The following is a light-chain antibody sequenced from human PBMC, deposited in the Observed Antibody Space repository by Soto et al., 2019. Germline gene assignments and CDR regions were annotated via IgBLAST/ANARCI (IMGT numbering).Light chain of an antibody. CDR3: QQYYTAIA. CDR1: HSGLHSSNNENS. Sequence: DGVMTQSPDALAVSLGERATINCKSSHSGLHSSNNENSLAWYQQKAGQRPKXLIYRASTRESGVPDRISGSGSGTDFTLTISSLQAEDVAVYYCQQYYTAIAFGQGTRLEIK. V-gene: IGKV4-1*01. CDR2: RAS. J-gene: IGKJ5*01.